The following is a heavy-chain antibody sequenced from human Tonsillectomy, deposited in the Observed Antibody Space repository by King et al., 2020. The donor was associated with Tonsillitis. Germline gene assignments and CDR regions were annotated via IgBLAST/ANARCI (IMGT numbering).Heavy chain of an antibody. Sequence: EVQLVESGGGLVQPGGSLRLSCTASGFIFSNYAMSWVRQAPGKGLEWFSAVSPSGSTTYYADSVKGRFTISRDNSKNTLYLQMNSLRAADTAVYYCAKVPPRSRIPYYSGDWGQGTLVTVSS. CDR1: GFIFSNYA. J-gene: IGHJ4*02. V-gene: IGHV3-23*04. CDR3: AKVPPRSRIPYYSGD. D-gene: IGHD3-16*01. CDR2: VSPSGSTT.